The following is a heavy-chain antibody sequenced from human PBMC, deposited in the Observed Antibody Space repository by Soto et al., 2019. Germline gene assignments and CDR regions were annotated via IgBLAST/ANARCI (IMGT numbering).Heavy chain of an antibody. CDR1: GFTFSSYS. D-gene: IGHD2-2*01. J-gene: IGHJ6*02. CDR2: ISSSSSTI. Sequence: EVQLVESGGGLVQPGGSLRLSCAASGFTFSSYSMNWVRQAPGKGLEWVSYISSSSSTIYYADSVKGRFTISRDNAKNSLYLQMNSLRDEDTAVYYCARGFGIPAAIKKYYYYGMDVWGQGTTVTVSS. V-gene: IGHV3-48*02. CDR3: ARGFGIPAAIKKYYYYGMDV.